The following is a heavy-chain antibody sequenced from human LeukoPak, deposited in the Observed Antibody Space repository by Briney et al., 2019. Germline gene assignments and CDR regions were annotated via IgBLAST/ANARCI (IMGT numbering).Heavy chain of an antibody. CDR2: IYRGEKT. Sequence: GGSLRLSCEASGFGVSSNYINWVRQAPGKGLEWVSVIYRGEKTYYADSVKGRFNISRDSSKNTVFLQMSSLRAEDTAIYYCARSDGGVLYCGEDCYLDLWGQGTLVTVSS. CDR1: GFGVSSNY. CDR3: ARSDGGVLYCGEDCYLDL. D-gene: IGHD2-21*02. V-gene: IGHV3-66*01. J-gene: IGHJ4*02.